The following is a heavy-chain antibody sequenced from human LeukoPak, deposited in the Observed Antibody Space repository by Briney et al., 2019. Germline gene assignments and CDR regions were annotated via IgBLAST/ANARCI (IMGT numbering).Heavy chain of an antibody. CDR1: GFTFSSYW. V-gene: IGHV3-7*01. D-gene: IGHD5-12*01. Sequence: PGGSLRLSCAASGFTFSSYWMSWVRQAPGKGLEWVANIKQDGSEKYYVDSVKGRFTISRDNAKNSLYLQMNSLRAEDMAVYYCAREGGSYSGYDLDYWGQGTLVTVSS. CDR3: AREGGSYSGYDLDY. CDR2: IKQDGSEK. J-gene: IGHJ4*02.